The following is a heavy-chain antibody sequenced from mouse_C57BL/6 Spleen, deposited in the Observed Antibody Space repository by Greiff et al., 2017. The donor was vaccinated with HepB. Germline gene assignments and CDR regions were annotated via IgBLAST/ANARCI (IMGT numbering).Heavy chain of an antibody. V-gene: IGHV1-50*01. Sequence: QVQLKQPGAELVKPGASVKLSCKASGYTFTSYWMQWVKQRPGQGLEWIGEIDPSDSYTNYNQKFKGKATLTVDTSSSTAYMQLSSLTSEDSAVYYCARSMVRSWFAYWGQGTLVTVSA. CDR1: GYTFTSYW. CDR3: ARSMVRSWFAY. D-gene: IGHD2-2*01. CDR2: IDPSDSYT. J-gene: IGHJ3*01.